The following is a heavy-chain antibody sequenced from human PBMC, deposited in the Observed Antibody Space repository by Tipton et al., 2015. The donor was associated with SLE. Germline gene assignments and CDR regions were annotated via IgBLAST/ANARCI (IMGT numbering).Heavy chain of an antibody. CDR3: ARDRGSDYFDY. Sequence: SLRLSCAASGFTFSSYGMHWVRQAPGKGLEWVAVISYDGSNKYYADSVKGRFTISRDNSKNTLYLQMNSLRAEDTAVYYCARDRGSDYFDYWGRGTLVTVSS. V-gene: IGHV3-30*03. CDR2: ISYDGSNK. D-gene: IGHD3-10*01. CDR1: GFTFSSYG. J-gene: IGHJ4*02.